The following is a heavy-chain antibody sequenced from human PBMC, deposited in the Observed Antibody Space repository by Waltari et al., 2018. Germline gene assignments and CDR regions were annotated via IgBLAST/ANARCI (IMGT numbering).Heavy chain of an antibody. CDR2: IIPMFGIP. V-gene: IGHV1-69*12. J-gene: IGHJ6*02. Sequence: HVQLVQSGAEVKKPGSSVKVSCKASGGSFGGYGISWVRQAPGQGLEWMGVIIPMFGIPEYSQKCQDRLTITADESTNTAYMGLSSLSSEDTAIYYCARHELGISQFYYNMYVWGQGTTVTISS. CDR1: GGSFGGYG. D-gene: IGHD3-16*01. CDR3: ARHELGISQFYYNMYV.